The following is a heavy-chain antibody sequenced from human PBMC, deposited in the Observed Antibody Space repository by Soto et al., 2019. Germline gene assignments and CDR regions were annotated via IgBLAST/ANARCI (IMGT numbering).Heavy chain of an antibody. CDR2: INHSGST. V-gene: IGHV4-34*01. D-gene: IGHD6-19*01. CDR1: GGPFSGYY. J-gene: IGHJ6*02. CDR3: ARVSMVAVAGYYYYGMDV. Sequence: PSETLSLTCAVYGGPFSGYYWSWIRQPPGKGLEWIGEINHSGSTNYNPSLKSRVTISVDTSKNQFSLKLSSVTAADTAVYYCARVSMVAVAGYYYYGMDVWGQGTTVTSP.